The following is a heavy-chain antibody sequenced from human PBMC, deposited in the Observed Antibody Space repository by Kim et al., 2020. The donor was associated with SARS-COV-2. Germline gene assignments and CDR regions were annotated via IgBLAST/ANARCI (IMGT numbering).Heavy chain of an antibody. D-gene: IGHD5-12*01. J-gene: IGHJ4*02. Sequence: SVKVSCKASGGTFSSYAISWVRQAPGQGLEWMGGIIPIFGTANYAQKFQGRVTITADESTSTAYMELSSLRSEDTAVYYCASGGYDPNLPSDYWGQGTLVTVSS. CDR1: GGTFSSYA. CDR2: IIPIFGTA. V-gene: IGHV1-69*13. CDR3: ASGGYDPNLPSDY.